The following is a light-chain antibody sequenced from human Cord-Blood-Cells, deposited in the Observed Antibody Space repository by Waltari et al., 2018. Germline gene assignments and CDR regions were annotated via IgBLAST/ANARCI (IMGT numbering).Light chain of an antibody. CDR2: GAS. J-gene: IGKJ4*01. Sequence: EIVMTQSPATLSVSPGERATLSCRASQSVSSNLAWYQQQPGQAPRLLIYGASTRATGIPARFRGSGSGTDCTLTISSLQSEDFSVYYCQQYNNWPLTFGGGTKVEIK. CDR1: QSVSSN. V-gene: IGKV3-15*01. CDR3: QQYNNWPLT.